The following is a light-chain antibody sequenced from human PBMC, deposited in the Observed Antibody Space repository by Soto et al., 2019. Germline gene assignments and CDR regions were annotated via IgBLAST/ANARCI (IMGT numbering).Light chain of an antibody. CDR2: GNN. CDR3: QSYDRSLSGFV. V-gene: IGLV1-40*01. J-gene: IGLJ1*01. CDR1: SSNTGAGYD. Sequence: QSVLTQPPSVSGAPGQRVTISCTGSSSNTGAGYDVHWYQQFPGTAPKLLIYGNNNRPSGVPGRFSGSKSGTSASLAITGLQVEDEANYYCQSYDRSLSGFVFGTGTKLTVL.